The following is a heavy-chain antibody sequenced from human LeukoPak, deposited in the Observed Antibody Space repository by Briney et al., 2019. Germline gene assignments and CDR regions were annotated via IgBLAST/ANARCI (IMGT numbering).Heavy chain of an antibody. D-gene: IGHD5-18*01. Sequence: PSETLSLTCTVSGASISSYYWSWIRQPPGKGLEWIGYIYYSGSTTYTPSLKSRVTISVDTSKNQSSLKLSSVTATDTAVYYCASGYSYGYSVYWGQGTLVTVSS. CDR1: GASISSYY. J-gene: IGHJ4*02. CDR2: IYYSGST. V-gene: IGHV4-59*08. CDR3: ASGYSYGYSVY.